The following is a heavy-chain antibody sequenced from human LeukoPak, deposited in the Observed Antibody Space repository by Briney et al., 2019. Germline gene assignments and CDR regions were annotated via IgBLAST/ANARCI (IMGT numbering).Heavy chain of an antibody. D-gene: IGHD3-3*01. CDR2: INPNSGGT. CDR1: GYTFTCYY. CDR3: TRATEWFGSSNYYYYYAMDV. V-gene: IGHV1-2*06. J-gene: IGHJ6*02. Sequence: ASVKVSCKASGYTFTCYYMHWVRQAPGQGLEWMGRINPNSGGTNYAQKFQGRVTMTRDTSISTAYMELSRLRSDNTAVYYCTRATEWFGSSNYYYYYAMDVWGQGTTVTVSS.